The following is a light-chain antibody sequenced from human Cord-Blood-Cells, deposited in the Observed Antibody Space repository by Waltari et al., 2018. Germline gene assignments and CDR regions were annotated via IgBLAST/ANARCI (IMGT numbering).Light chain of an antibody. CDR2: DAS. Sequence: FQLILIRPFLSASVGDGATITCQASQDIGNYLNWYQQKPGKAPKLLIYDASNLETGVPSRFSGSGSGTDFTFTISSLQPEDIATYYCQQYDNLPLTFGGGTKVEIK. J-gene: IGKJ4*01. V-gene: IGKV1-33*01. CDR1: QDIGNY. CDR3: QQYDNLPLT.